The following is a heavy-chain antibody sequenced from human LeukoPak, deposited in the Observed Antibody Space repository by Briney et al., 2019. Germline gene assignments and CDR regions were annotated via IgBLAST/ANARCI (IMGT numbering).Heavy chain of an antibody. CDR3: ARVHDKYYYDSSGYYP. Sequence: PSETLSLTCTVSGGSISSSSYYWGWIRQPPGKGLEWIGSIYYSGSTYYNPSLKSRVTISVDTSKNQFSLKLSSVTAADTAVYYCARVHDKYYYDSSGYYPWGQGTLVTVSS. CDR2: IYYSGST. CDR1: GGSISSSSYY. D-gene: IGHD3-22*01. J-gene: IGHJ5*02. V-gene: IGHV4-39*07.